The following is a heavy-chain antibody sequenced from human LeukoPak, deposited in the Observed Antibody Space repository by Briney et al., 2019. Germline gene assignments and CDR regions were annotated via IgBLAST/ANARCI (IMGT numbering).Heavy chain of an antibody. CDR2: IYYSGST. D-gene: IGHD3-3*01. Sequence: SETLSLTCTVSGGSISSYYWSWIRQPPGKGLEWIGYIYYSGSTNYNPSLKSRVTISVDTSKNQFSLKLTSVTAADTAVYYCARGHYDFWNSQDYWGQGTLVTVSS. CDR1: GGSISSYY. J-gene: IGHJ4*02. CDR3: ARGHYDFWNSQDY. V-gene: IGHV4-59*01.